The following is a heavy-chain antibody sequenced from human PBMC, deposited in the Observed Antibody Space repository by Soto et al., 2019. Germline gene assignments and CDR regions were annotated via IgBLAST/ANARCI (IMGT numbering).Heavy chain of an antibody. J-gene: IGHJ4*02. V-gene: IGHV1-8*01. CDR1: GYTFTSYD. Sequence: ASVKVSCKASGYTFTSYDINWVRQATGQGLEWMGWMNPNSGNTGYAQKFQGRVTMTRNTSISTAYMELSSLRSEDTAVYYCARGLYYFRTGTTHFDYWGQGTLVTVSS. CDR3: ARGLYYFRTGTTHFDY. D-gene: IGHD1-7*01. CDR2: MNPNSGNT.